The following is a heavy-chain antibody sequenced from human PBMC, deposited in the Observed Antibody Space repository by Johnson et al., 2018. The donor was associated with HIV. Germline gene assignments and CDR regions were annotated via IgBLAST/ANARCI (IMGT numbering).Heavy chain of an antibody. CDR3: AREPAVVGANGGWGAFDL. J-gene: IGHJ3*01. V-gene: IGHV3-48*04. CDR2: ISSSGSTI. CDR1: GFTFSSYA. D-gene: IGHD1-26*01. Sequence: VQLVESGGDLVQPGRSLRLSCAASGFTFSSYAMSWVRQAPGKGLEWVSAISSSGSTIYYADSVKGRFTISRDNAKNSLYLQMNSLRAEDTAVYYCAREPAVVGANGGWGAFDLWGQGTMVIVS.